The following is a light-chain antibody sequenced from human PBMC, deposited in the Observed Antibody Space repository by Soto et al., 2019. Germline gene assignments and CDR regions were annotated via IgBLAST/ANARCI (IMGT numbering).Light chain of an antibody. Sequence: DIQMTQSPSSLSASVGDRVTITCRASQSISSWLNWYQQKPGKAPKLLIYAASTLQSGVPSRFSGSGSGTDFTLTISSLQPDDFATYYCQPCDSTLHTFGQGTKLDIK. J-gene: IGKJ2*01. CDR3: QPCDSTLHT. CDR1: QSISSW. V-gene: IGKV1-39*01. CDR2: AAS.